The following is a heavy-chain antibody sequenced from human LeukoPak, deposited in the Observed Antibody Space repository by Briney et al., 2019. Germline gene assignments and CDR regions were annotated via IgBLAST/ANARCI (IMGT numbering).Heavy chain of an antibody. CDR3: ARGDYGDDNWFDP. J-gene: IGHJ5*02. CDR1: GGSISSGGYS. V-gene: IGHV4-30-2*01. D-gene: IGHD4-17*01. Sequence: SETLSLTCAVSGGSISSGGYSWSWIRQPPGKGLEWIGYIYHSGSTYYNPSLKSRVTISVDRSKNQFSLKLSSVTAADTAVYYCARGDYGDDNWFDPWGQGTLVTVSS. CDR2: IYHSGST.